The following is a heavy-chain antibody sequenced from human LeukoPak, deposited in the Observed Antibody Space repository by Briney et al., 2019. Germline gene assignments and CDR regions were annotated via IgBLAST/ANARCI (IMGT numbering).Heavy chain of an antibody. V-gene: IGHV3-48*03. CDR1: GFTFSSYE. CDR3: AKRSISGTYYFDY. D-gene: IGHD1-26*01. CDR2: ISSSGSTI. J-gene: IGHJ4*02. Sequence: GSLRLSCAASGFTFSSYEMNWVRQAPGKGLEWVSYISSSGSTIYYADSVKGRFTISRDNSKNTLYLQMNSLRAEDTAVYYCAKRSISGTYYFDYWGQGTLVTVSS.